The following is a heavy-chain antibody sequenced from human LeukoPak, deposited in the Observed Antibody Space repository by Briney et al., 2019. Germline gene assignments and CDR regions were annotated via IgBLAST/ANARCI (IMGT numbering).Heavy chain of an antibody. CDR1: GGSFSGYY. CDR2: INHSGST. V-gene: IGHV4-34*01. D-gene: IGHD2-2*01. CDR3: ARDVRDSVVPAASYYYGMDV. Sequence: PSETLSLTCAVYGGSFSGYYWSWIRQPPGKGLEWIGEINHSGSTNYNPSLKSRVTISVDTSKNQFSLKLSSVTAADTAVYYCARDVRDSVVPAASYYYGMDVWGQGTTVTVSS. J-gene: IGHJ6*02.